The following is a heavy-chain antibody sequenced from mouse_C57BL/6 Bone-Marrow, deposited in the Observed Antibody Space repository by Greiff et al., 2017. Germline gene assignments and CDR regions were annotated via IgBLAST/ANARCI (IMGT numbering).Heavy chain of an antibody. D-gene: IGHD3-1*01. CDR1: GYAFTNYL. CDR2: INPGSGGT. CDR3: ARSGSSDLYYFDY. V-gene: IGHV1-54*01. Sequence: QVQLQQSGAELVRPGASVKVSCKASGYAFTNYLIEWVKQRPGQGLEWIGVINPGSGGTNYNEKFKGKATLTEDKSSSTAYMQLISLTSYDAAVFFCARSGSSDLYYFDYWGQGTTLTVSS. J-gene: IGHJ2*01.